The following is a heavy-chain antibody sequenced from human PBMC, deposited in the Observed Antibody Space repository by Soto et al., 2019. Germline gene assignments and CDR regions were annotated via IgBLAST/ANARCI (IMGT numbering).Heavy chain of an antibody. D-gene: IGHD2-15*01. CDR3: TRGNGSDWFDP. V-gene: IGHV3-30*03. J-gene: IGHJ5*02. Sequence: GGSLRLSCAASGFTFSSYGMHWVRQAPGKGLEWVAVISYDGSNKYYADSVKGRFTISRDNSKNTLYLQMNSLRAEDTAVYYCTRGNGSDWFDPWGQGTLVTVSS. CDR1: GFTFSSYG. CDR2: ISYDGSNK.